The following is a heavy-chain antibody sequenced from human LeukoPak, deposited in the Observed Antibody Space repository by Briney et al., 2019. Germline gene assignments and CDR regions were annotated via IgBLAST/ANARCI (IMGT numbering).Heavy chain of an antibody. CDR1: GGTFSSYA. CDR2: IIPIFGTA. V-gene: IGHV1-69*13. CDR3: ARVSRDTADSYYYYGMDV. D-gene: IGHD5-18*01. Sequence: SVKVSCKASGGTFSSYAISWVRQAPGQGLEWMGGIIPIFGTANYAQKFQGGVTITADESTSTAYMEVRSLRSDDTAVYYCARVSRDTADSYYYYGMDVWGQGTTVTVSS. J-gene: IGHJ6*02.